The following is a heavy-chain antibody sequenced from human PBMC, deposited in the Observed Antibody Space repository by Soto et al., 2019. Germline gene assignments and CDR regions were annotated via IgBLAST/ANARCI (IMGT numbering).Heavy chain of an antibody. CDR3: AKTPSAVVVPAANYFY. Sequence: VGSVRLSCAASGFTFSSYAMSWVRQAPGKGLEWVSAISGSGGSTYYADSVKGRFTISRDNSKNTLYLQMNSLRAEDTAVYYCAKTPSAVVVPAANYFYWGQGTLVTVSS. CDR1: GFTFSSYA. V-gene: IGHV3-23*01. D-gene: IGHD2-2*01. CDR2: ISGSGGST. J-gene: IGHJ4*02.